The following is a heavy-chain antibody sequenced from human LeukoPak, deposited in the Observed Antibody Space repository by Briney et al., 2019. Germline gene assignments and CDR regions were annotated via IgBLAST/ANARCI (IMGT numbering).Heavy chain of an antibody. CDR2: IYYSGST. J-gene: IGHJ4*02. CDR3: ARRRYYYDSSGYYFEYYFDY. Sequence: SETLSPTCTVSGGSVSSGSYYWSWIRQPPGTGLEWIGYIYYSGSTNYNPSLKSRVTISVDTSKNQFSLKLSSVTAADTAVYYCARRRYYYDSSGYYFEYYFDYWGQGTLVTVSS. V-gene: IGHV4-61*01. D-gene: IGHD3-22*01. CDR1: GGSVSSGSYY.